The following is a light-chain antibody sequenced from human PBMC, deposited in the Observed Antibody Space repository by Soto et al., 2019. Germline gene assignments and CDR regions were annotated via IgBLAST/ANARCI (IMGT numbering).Light chain of an antibody. CDR3: SSYTSSTFYV. CDR1: SSDVGGYNY. V-gene: IGLV2-14*01. CDR2: EVT. Sequence: QSALTQPASVSGSPGQSITVSCTGTSSDVGGYNYVSWYQQHAGKAPKLMIYEVTNRPSGVSNRFSGSKSGNTASLTISGLQAEDEADYYCSSYTSSTFYVLGNGTKVTV. J-gene: IGLJ1*01.